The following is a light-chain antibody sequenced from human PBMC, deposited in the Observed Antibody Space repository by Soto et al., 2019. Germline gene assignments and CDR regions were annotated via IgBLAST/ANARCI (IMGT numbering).Light chain of an antibody. CDR3: QQYNNWPLT. J-gene: IGKJ4*01. V-gene: IGKV3-15*01. CDR1: QSVSST. CDR2: GAS. Sequence: EIVITQSPSTLSVSPVERATLSCRASQSVSSTLAWYQQKAGQAPRLLMYGASTRATGIPARFSGSGSGTEFTLTISSLQSEDFAVYYCQQYNNWPLTFGGGTKVDIK.